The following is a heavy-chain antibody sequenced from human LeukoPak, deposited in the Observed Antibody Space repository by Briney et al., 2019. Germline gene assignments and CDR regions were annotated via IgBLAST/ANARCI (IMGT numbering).Heavy chain of an antibody. CDR3: AIVHFYDKTDYYWFDY. V-gene: IGHV4-4*02. Sequence: SGTLSLTCAVSAGSITSSNWGSGVRQPPGKGLEWIGAIYDGGSTTYNPSLKSRVTISVDKSENQFSLKMISVTAAETAVYYCAIVHFYDKTDYYWFDYWGQGTLVTVSS. J-gene: IGHJ4*02. D-gene: IGHD3-22*01. CDR1: AGSITSSNW. CDR2: IYDGGST.